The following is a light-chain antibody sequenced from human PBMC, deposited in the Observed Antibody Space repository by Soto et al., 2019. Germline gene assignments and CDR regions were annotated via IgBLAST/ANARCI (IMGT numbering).Light chain of an antibody. CDR2: DAS. Sequence: DTVLTQSPGTLSLSPGERATLSCRASQRISGYLGWYQQKPGQAPRLLIYDASNRATGIPVRFSGSGSGTDYTLTITNLEPEDFAIYYCQQRSNWPWTFGQGTKV. CDR3: QQRSNWPWT. CDR1: QRISGY. J-gene: IGKJ1*01. V-gene: IGKV3-11*01.